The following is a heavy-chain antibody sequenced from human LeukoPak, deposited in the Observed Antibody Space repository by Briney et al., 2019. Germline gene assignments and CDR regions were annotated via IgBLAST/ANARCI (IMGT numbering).Heavy chain of an antibody. Sequence: PSETLSLTCTVSGGSISSGGYYWSWIRQHPGKGLEWIGYIYYSGSTYYNPSLKSRVTISVDTSKNQFSLKLTSVTAADTAVYYCAREKGYCSGGSCYGSWFDPWGQGTLVTVSS. V-gene: IGHV4-31*03. CDR2: IYYSGST. CDR1: GGSISSGGYY. J-gene: IGHJ5*02. CDR3: AREKGYCSGGSCYGSWFDP. D-gene: IGHD2-15*01.